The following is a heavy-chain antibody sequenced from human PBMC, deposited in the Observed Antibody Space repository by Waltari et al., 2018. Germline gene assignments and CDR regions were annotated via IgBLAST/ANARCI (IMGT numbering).Heavy chain of an antibody. Sequence: QVQLVQSGAEVKKPGVSVKVSCEASGYTFTGRYLHWVRQAPGQGLEWMGRIKPNSGGTDYAQKFQDRVTMTRDTSSSTAYMELSGLRSDDTAVYYCAREATHSYYYFLDVWGKGTTVTVSS. V-gene: IGHV1-2*06. J-gene: IGHJ6*03. CDR2: IKPNSGGT. CDR3: AREATHSYYYFLDV. CDR1: GYTFTGRY.